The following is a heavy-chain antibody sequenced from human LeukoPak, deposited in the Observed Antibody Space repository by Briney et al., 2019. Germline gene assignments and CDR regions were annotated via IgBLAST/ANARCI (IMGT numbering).Heavy chain of an antibody. Sequence: SETLSLTCTGSGGSISSYYWSWIRQPAGKGLEWVGRIYSTGSTNYNPSRKRRVTMAVETSKTQPSLRMTSLTAADTAVSYRPRPIPSAGTAGFDSWGPGALVTVSS. CDR2: IYSTGST. D-gene: IGHD6-13*01. J-gene: IGHJ4*02. CDR1: GGSISSYY. V-gene: IGHV4-4*07. CDR3: PRPIPSAGTAGFDS.